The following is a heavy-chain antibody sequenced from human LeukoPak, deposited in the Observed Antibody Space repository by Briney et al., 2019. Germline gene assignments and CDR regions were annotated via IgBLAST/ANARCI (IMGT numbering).Heavy chain of an antibody. Sequence: PGGSLRLSCAASGFTFGNSWMTWVRQAPGKGLEWVANIKEDGSEKYYLDSVKGRFTISRDNAKNSLHLQINSLRVEDTAVYYCARNSFAELMLLGSAYGMDVWGQGTTVIVSS. CDR1: GFTFGNSW. CDR3: ARNSFAELMLLGSAYGMDV. CDR2: IKEDGSEK. V-gene: IGHV3-7*01. J-gene: IGHJ6*02. D-gene: IGHD2-8*01.